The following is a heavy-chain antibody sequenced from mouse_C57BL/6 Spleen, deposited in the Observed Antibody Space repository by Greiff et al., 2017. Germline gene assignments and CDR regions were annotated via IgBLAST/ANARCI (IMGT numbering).Heavy chain of an antibody. CDR1: GYTFTDYE. V-gene: IGHV1-15*01. CDR3: TRGPYYYGSNYLHYYAMDY. Sequence: QVQLQQSGAELVRPGASVTLSCKASGYTFTDYEMHWVKQTPVHGLEWIGAIDPETGGTAYNQQFKGQAILTADKSSSTAYMELRSLTSEGSAVYYCTRGPYYYGSNYLHYYAMDYWGQGTSVTVSS. D-gene: IGHD1-1*01. J-gene: IGHJ4*01. CDR2: IDPETGGT.